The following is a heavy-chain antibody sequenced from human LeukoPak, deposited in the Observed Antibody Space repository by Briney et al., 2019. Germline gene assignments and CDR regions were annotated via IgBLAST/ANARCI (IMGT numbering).Heavy chain of an antibody. CDR3: ARETSLMGYASGLGFNY. J-gene: IGHJ4*02. Sequence: PSETLSLTCAVYGGSFSGYSWNWIRQPPVKGLEWIGYIYDSGNTNYNPSLKSRVTISIDTSKNQFSLKLTSVTAADTATYYCARETSLMGYASGLGFNYWGQGILVTVSS. V-gene: IGHV4-59*01. CDR2: IYDSGNT. CDR1: GGSFSGYS. D-gene: IGHD6-19*01.